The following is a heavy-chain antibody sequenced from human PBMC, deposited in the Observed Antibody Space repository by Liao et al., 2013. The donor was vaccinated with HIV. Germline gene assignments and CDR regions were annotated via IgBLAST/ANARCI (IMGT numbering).Heavy chain of an antibody. CDR2: IYYSGST. V-gene: IGHV4-59*01. J-gene: IGHJ4*02. Sequence: QVHLQESGPGLVTPSETLSLTCAVSGASISSYYWSWIRQPPGKGLEWIGYIYYSGSTNSNPSLKSRVTISVDTSKNQFSLKLSSVSAADTAVYYCARERMATTCFDYWGQGTLVTVSS. D-gene: IGHD5-24*01. CDR1: GASISSYY. CDR3: ARERMATTCFDY.